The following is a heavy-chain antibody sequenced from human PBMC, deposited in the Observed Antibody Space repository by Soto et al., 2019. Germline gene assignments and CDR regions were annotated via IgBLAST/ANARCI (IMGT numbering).Heavy chain of an antibody. V-gene: IGHV4-30-4*01. Sequence: QVQLQESGPGLVKPSQTLSLTCTVSGGSISSGDYYWSWIRQPPGKGLEWIGYIYYSGSTYYNPSLKSRVTISVDTSKTQFSLKLSSVTAADTAVYYCARVSTNYYYYYGMDVWGQGTTVTVSS. CDR2: IYYSGST. CDR1: GGSISSGDYY. CDR3: ARVSTNYYYYYGMDV. D-gene: IGHD2-2*01. J-gene: IGHJ6*02.